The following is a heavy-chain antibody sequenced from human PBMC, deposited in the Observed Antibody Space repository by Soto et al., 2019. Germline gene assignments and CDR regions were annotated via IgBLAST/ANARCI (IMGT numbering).Heavy chain of an antibody. J-gene: IGHJ6*02. D-gene: IGHD6-6*01. CDR2: IWYDGSNK. CDR1: GFTFSSYG. V-gene: IGHV3-33*01. CDR3: ARGLLEYSSSSSGNYYYYGMDV. Sequence: GGSLRLSCAASGFTFSSYGMHWVRQAPGKGLEWVAVIWYDGSNKYYADSVKGRFTISRDNSKNTLYLQMNSLRAEDTAVYYCARGLLEYSSSSSGNYYYYGMDVWGQGTTVTVSS.